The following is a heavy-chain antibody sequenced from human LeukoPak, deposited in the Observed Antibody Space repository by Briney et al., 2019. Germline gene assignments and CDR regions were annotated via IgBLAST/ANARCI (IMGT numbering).Heavy chain of an antibody. J-gene: IGHJ3*02. Sequence: PSETLSLTCTVSGGSISSSVYYCGWLRQPPGKGLEWIGSMHSGGNTYYNPSLKIRHTLSEDTSKNQFSLKLSSVTGPDTVVYYCARDLRSYGSSWYRRLGHDAFDIWGQGKMVTVSS. CDR1: GGSISSSVYY. V-gene: IGHV4-39*02. CDR2: MHSGGNT. D-gene: IGHD6-13*01. CDR3: ARDLRSYGSSWYRRLGHDAFDI.